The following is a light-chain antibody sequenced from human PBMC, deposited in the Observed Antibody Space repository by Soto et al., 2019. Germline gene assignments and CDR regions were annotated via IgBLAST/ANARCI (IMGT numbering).Light chain of an antibody. CDR1: QSISTY. CDR2: TAS. Sequence: DTQMTQSPSSLSASVGDRVTITCRASQSISTYLNWYQQKPGEAPKLLIYTASNLQSGVPSRFSGSGSGTDFTLTISSLQPEDFATYYCQQSSDTPWTFGQGTKVDI. V-gene: IGKV1-39*01. J-gene: IGKJ1*01. CDR3: QQSSDTPWT.